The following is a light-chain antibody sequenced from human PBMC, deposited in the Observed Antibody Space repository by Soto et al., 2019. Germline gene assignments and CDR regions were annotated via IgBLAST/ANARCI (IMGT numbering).Light chain of an antibody. V-gene: IGKV3-15*01. CDR1: QRISSN. CDR3: QQYGSSGT. Sequence: EVVMTQSPATLSVSPGERATLSCRASQRISSNLAWYQQRRGQAPRLLIYGASTRAPGIPARFSGSGSETEFTLTISRLEPEDFAVYYCQQYGSSGTFGQGTKVDIK. J-gene: IGKJ1*01. CDR2: GAS.